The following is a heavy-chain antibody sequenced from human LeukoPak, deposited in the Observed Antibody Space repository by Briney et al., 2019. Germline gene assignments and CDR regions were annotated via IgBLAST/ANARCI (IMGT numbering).Heavy chain of an antibody. D-gene: IGHD5-12*01. Sequence: SETLSLTCTVSGGSISSSSYYWGWIRQPPGKGLEWIGSIYYSGSTYYNPSLKSRVTISVDTSKNQFSLKLGSVTAADTAVYYCARVPRYNGYVFYFDLWGQGTLVTVSS. CDR1: GGSISSSSYY. CDR2: IYYSGST. V-gene: IGHV4-39*07. CDR3: ARVPRYNGYVFYFDL. J-gene: IGHJ4*02.